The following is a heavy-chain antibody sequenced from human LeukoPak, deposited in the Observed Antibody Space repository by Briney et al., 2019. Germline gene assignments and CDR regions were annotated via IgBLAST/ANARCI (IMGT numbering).Heavy chain of an antibody. CDR2: ISYDGSNK. D-gene: IGHD6-13*01. CDR3: ARGYKGEGIAAAGPVY. V-gene: IGHV3-30*01. J-gene: IGHJ4*02. CDR1: GFTFSSYA. Sequence: GGSLRLSCAASGFTFSSYAMHWVRQARGKGLEWVAVISYDGSNKYYADSVKGRFTTSRDNSKNTLYLQMNSLRAEDTAVYYCARGYKGEGIAAAGPVYWGQGTLVTVSS.